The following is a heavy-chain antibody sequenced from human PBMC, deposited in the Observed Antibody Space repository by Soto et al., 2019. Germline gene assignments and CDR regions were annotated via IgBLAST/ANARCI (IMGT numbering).Heavy chain of an antibody. CDR3: ARDREAGYNFYYGMDV. V-gene: IGHV4-4*07. D-gene: IGHD6-19*01. J-gene: IGHJ6*02. Sequence: LSLTCSVSGADINTYSWTWIRHPAGKGLEWIGRIYTSASINYNPSLRGRVTLSVDTSTNQVSLKLASVTAADTAVYYCARDREAGYNFYYGMDVWGQGTTVTVSS. CDR1: GADINTYS. CDR2: IYTSASI.